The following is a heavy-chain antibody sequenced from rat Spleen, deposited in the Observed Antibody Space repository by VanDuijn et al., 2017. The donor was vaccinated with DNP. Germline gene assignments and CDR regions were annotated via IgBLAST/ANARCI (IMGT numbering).Heavy chain of an antibody. CDR1: GFTFSYYG. CDR3: TTDFERGY. V-gene: IGHV5-19*01. Sequence: EVQLVESGGGLVQPGRSLKLSCAASGFTFSYYGMAWVRQAPKKGLEWVASISASGGSTSFRDSVKGRFTISRDNAKSTLYLQMDSLRSDDMATYYCTTDFERGYWGQGVMVTVSS. CDR2: ISASGGST. J-gene: IGHJ2*01. D-gene: IGHD1-11*01.